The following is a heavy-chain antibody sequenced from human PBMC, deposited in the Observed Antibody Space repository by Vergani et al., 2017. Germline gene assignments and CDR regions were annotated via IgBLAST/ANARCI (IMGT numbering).Heavy chain of an antibody. CDR1: GDSGNRHIYY. Sequence: QVQLQESGPGLVKPSQTLSLTCTVSGDSGNRHIYYWTWIRQPAGKGLEWIGRIHAGGSTNSNPSLKSRVTMSVDMSSDQYSLNLTFVTAADTAVYYCARELFHSVFEFWGQGILVIVSS. J-gene: IGHJ4*02. CDR2: IHAGGST. CDR3: ARELFHSVFEF. V-gene: IGHV4-61*02. D-gene: IGHD2-15*01.